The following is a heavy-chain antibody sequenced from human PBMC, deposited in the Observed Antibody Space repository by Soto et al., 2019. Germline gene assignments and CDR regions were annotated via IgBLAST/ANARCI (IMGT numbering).Heavy chain of an antibody. CDR3: ARVGIVKTVAGTGVLDP. CDR1: GGTFSSYA. V-gene: IGHV1-69*12. CDR2: IIPIFGTA. D-gene: IGHD6-19*01. Sequence: QVQLVQSGAEVKKPGSSVKVSCKASGGTFSSYAISWVRQAPGQGLEWMGGIIPIFGTANYAQKFQGRVTITADESTSTAYRELSSLRSEDTAVYYCARVGIVKTVAGTGVLDPWGQGTLVTVSS. J-gene: IGHJ5*02.